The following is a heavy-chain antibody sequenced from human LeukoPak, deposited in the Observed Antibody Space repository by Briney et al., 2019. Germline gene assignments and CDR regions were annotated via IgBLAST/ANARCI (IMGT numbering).Heavy chain of an antibody. CDR2: ISGSGGST. V-gene: IGHV3-23*01. D-gene: IGHD3-22*01. J-gene: IGHJ4*02. CDR3: AKFSYDSSGYYYEVGY. Sequence: GGSLRLSCTASGFTSSSYAMSWVRQAPGKGLEWVSAISGSGGSTYYADSVKGRFTISRDNSKNTLYLQMNSLRAEDTAVYYCAKFSYDSSGYYYEVGYWGQGTLVTVSS. CDR1: GFTSSSYA.